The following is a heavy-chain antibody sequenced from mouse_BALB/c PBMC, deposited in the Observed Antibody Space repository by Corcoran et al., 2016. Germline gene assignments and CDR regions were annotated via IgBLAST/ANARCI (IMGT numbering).Heavy chain of an antibody. CDR1: GYTFTNYG. CDR2: INTYTGEP. CDR3: ARSPGFAY. Sequence: QIQLVQSGPELKKPGETVKISCKASGYTFTNYGMNWVKQAPGKGLKWMGWINTYTGEPTHADDFKGRFAFSLETSASTAYLQINNLKNEDMATYFCARSPGFAYWGQGTLVTVSA. J-gene: IGHJ3*01. V-gene: IGHV9-1*02.